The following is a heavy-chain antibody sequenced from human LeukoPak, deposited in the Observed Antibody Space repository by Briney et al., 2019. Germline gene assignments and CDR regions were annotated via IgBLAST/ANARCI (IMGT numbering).Heavy chain of an antibody. CDR3: ARGNFVGYSSDWDY. D-gene: IGHD6-25*01. CDR2: IYYSGST. V-gene: IGHV4-61*01. CDR1: GGSVSSGSYY. J-gene: IGHJ4*02. Sequence: PSETLSLTCTVSGGSVSSGSYYWSWIRQPPGKGLEWIGYIYYSGSTNYDPSLKSRVTISVDTSKNQFSLKLSSVTAADTAVYYCARGNFVGYSSDWDYWGQGTLVTVSS.